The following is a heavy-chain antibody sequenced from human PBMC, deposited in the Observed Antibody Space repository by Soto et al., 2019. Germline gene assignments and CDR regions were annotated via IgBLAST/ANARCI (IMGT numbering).Heavy chain of an antibody. J-gene: IGHJ4*02. D-gene: IGHD1-20*01. CDR2: IKGDDSTT. CDR3: ARDISGPTDY. CDR1: GFTFSNYW. Sequence: GGSLRLSCTVSGFTFSNYWMHWVRQAPGKGLGWVSEIKGDDSTTTYADSLKSRFTTSRDNAKNTLYLQMNILRAEDTAVYYCARDISGPTDYWGQGTLVTVSS. V-gene: IGHV3-74*03.